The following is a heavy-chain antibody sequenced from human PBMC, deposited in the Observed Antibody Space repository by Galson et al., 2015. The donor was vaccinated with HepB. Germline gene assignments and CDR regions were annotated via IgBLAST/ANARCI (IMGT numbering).Heavy chain of an antibody. CDR2: INHSGKI. CDR1: GASISSGRYY. Sequence: TLSLTCTVSGASISSGRYYWSWIRQHPRKGLEWIGYINHSGKIDYNPSLRSRVIISIDTSNNQFSLRLSSVTAADTAMYYCARDRADIFRVPMIGDAFQIWGQGTIVTVSS. J-gene: IGHJ3*02. V-gene: IGHV4-31*03. D-gene: IGHD3-10*02. CDR3: ARDRADIFRVPMIGDAFQI.